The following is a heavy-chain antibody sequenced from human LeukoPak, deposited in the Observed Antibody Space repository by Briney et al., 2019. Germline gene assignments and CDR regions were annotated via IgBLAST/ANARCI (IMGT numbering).Heavy chain of an antibody. D-gene: IGHD3-22*01. CDR1: GGSFSGYY. V-gene: IGHV4-34*01. Sequence: SETLSLTCAVYGGSFSGYYWSWIRQPPGKGLEWIGEINHSGSTNYNPSLKSRVTISVDTSKNQFSLKLSSVTAADTAVYYCARGRLIPLIVVVISSYYYYGMDVWGQGTTVTVSS. CDR2: INHSGST. CDR3: ARGRLIPLIVVVISSYYYYGMDV. J-gene: IGHJ6*02.